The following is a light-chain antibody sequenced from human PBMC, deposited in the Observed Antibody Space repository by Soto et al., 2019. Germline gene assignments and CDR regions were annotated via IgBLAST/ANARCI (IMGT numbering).Light chain of an antibody. J-gene: IGLJ1*01. CDR3: SSFRSGNTPYV. Sequence: QSALTQPASVSGSLGQSITVSCTGTSSDVGAYDYVSWYQQHPGKAPKLIIFEFSNRPSGISNRFSGSKSGNTASLIISGLQADDEADYYCSSFRSGNTPYVFGTGTKLTVL. V-gene: IGLV2-14*01. CDR1: SSDVGAYDY. CDR2: EFS.